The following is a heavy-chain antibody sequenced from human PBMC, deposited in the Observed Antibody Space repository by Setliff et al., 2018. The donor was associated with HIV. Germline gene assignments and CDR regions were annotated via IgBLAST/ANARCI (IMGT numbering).Heavy chain of an antibody. J-gene: IGHJ6*02. D-gene: IGHD1-20*01. CDR1: GFTFSSYS. CDR3: ARDPGRYNGMDV. V-gene: IGHV3-21*01. CDR2: ISSISTYI. Sequence: LRLSCAASGFTFSSYSMNWVRRAPGKGLEWVSSISSISTYIYYADSVKGRFTISRDNAKNSLYLQMNSLRAEDTAVYYCARDPGRYNGMDVWGQGTTVTVSS.